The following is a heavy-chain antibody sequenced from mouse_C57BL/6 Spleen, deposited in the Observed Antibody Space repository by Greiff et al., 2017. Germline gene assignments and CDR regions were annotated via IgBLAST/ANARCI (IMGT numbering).Heavy chain of an antibody. CDR1: GYTFTSYW. CDR2: IDPSDSYT. J-gene: IGHJ1*03. Sequence: QVQLQQPGAELVRPGTSVKLSCKASGYTFTSYWMHWVKQRSGQGLEWIGVIDPSDSYTNYNQKFKGKATLTVDTSSSTAYMQLSSLTSEDSAVYYCARYVFWYFDVWGTGTTVTVSS. V-gene: IGHV1-59*01. CDR3: ARYVFWYFDV.